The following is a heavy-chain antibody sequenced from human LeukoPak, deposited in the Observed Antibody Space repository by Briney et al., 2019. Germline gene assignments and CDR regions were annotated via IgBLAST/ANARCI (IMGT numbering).Heavy chain of an antibody. V-gene: IGHV3-21*01. CDR2: ISSSSSYI. J-gene: IGHJ3*02. CDR1: GFTFSSYS. CDR3: ARAYLEAAGTHRAFDI. Sequence: PGGSLRLSCAASGFTFSSYSMNWVRQAPGKGLEWVSSISSSSSYIYYADSVKGRFTISRDNAKNSLYLQMNSLRAEDTAVYYCARAYLEAAGTHRAFDIWGQGTMVTVSS. D-gene: IGHD6-13*01.